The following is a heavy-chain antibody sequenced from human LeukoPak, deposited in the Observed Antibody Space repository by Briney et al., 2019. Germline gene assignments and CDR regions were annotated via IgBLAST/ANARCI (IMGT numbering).Heavy chain of an antibody. Sequence: HPGGSLRLSCSASGFTVSSNYMTWVRQAPGKGLEWVSLIYTDGRTYYADSVKGRFTISRDNSKNTLYLQMNSLRAGDTAVYYCARSPHYFYGMDVWGQGTTVTVSS. J-gene: IGHJ6*02. CDR2: IYTDGRT. V-gene: IGHV3-66*01. CDR3: ARSPHYFYGMDV. CDR1: GFTVSSNY.